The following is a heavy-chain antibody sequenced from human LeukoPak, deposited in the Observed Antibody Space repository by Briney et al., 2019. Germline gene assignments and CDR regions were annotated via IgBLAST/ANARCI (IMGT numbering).Heavy chain of an antibody. V-gene: IGHV3-21*01. CDR1: GFTFSSYS. CDR3: ARDIATTIPHSDY. D-gene: IGHD5-12*01. CDR2: IYSSSSYI. J-gene: IGHJ4*02. Sequence: GGSLRLSCAASGFTFSSYSMNWVRQAPGKGLEWVSSIYSSSSYIYYADSVKGRFTISRDNAKSSLYLQMNSLRAEDTAVYYCARDIATTIPHSDYWGQGTLVTVSS.